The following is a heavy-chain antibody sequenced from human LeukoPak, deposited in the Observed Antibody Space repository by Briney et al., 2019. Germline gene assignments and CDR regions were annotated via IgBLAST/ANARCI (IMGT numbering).Heavy chain of an antibody. CDR2: IYSSGSP. Sequence: PSETLSLTCTVSGDSISSDNYLWAWIRQPPGRGLVWIGNIYSSGSPYYNPSLESRVTITLGTSKNQFSLNLNSVTAADTAVYYCARKPKDCSGGNCYWYYFDYWGQGTLVTVSS. CDR3: ARKPKDCSGGNCYWYYFDY. J-gene: IGHJ4*02. D-gene: IGHD2-15*01. CDR1: GDSISSDNYL. V-gene: IGHV4-39*07.